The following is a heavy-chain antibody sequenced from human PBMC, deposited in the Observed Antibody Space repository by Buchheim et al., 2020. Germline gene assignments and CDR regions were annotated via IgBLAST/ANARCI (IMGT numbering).Heavy chain of an antibody. D-gene: IGHD2-21*01. Sequence: EVQLVESGGGLVKPGGSLRLSCAASGFTFSNAWMSWVRQAPGKGLEWVGRIKSNTDGGTTDYAAPVKGRFTISRDDSKNTLYLQMNSLKTEDTAVYYCTTDVDETHWGQGTL. CDR2: IKSNTDGGTT. V-gene: IGHV3-15*01. CDR1: GFTFSNAW. CDR3: TTDVDETH. J-gene: IGHJ4*02.